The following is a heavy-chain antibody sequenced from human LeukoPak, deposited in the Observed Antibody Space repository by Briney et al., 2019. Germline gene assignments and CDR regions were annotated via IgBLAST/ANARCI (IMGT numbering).Heavy chain of an antibody. Sequence: PGGSLKLSCAASGFTFSSYAMSWVRQAPGKGLEWVSGISGSGITYYAHSVKGRFTISRDNSKNTLYLQMNSLRAEDTAVYYCAKGPTHSSSSWGQGTLVTVSS. V-gene: IGHV3-23*01. CDR2: ISGSGIT. D-gene: IGHD2-2*01. J-gene: IGHJ5*02. CDR1: GFTFSSYA. CDR3: AKGPTHSSSS.